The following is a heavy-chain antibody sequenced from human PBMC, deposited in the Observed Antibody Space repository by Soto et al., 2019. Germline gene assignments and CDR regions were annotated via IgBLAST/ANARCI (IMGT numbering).Heavy chain of an antibody. CDR2: INHRGST. CDR3: ARRPDGIDI. J-gene: IGHJ3*02. Sequence: SETLSLTCAVSGGSFIYYQWSWIRQSPGKGLERIGEINHRGSTNYNPSLQSRATISIDTSSHQFSLKLSSVTAADTAVYYCARRPDGIDIWSQGTMVTVSS. CDR1: GGSFIYYQ. V-gene: IGHV4-34*01.